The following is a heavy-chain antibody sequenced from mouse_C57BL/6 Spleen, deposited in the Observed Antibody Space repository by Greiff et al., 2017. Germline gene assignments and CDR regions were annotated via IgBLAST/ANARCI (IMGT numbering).Heavy chain of an antibody. Sequence: ESGPGLVKPSQSLSLTCSVTGYSITSGYYWNWIRQFPGNKLEWMGYISYDGSNNYNPSLKNRISITRDTSKNQFFLKLNSVTTEDTATYYCARDDSSGPAWFAYWGQGTLVTVSA. V-gene: IGHV3-6*01. CDR2: ISYDGSN. D-gene: IGHD3-2*02. CDR3: ARDDSSGPAWFAY. J-gene: IGHJ3*01. CDR1: GYSITSGYY.